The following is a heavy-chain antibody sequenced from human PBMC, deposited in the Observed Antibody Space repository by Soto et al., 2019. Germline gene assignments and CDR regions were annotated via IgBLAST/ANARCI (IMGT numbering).Heavy chain of an antibody. CDR1: GFSLTTDRVG. V-gene: IGHV2-5*02. J-gene: IGHJ4*02. D-gene: IGHD1-26*01. CDR2: IYWDDTK. CDR3: AHAYGGRSLY. Sequence: QITLKESGPPLVKPTQTLTLTCTFSGFSLTTDRVGVGWIRQPPGEALEWLAVIYWDDTKTYRPSLESRLTITQDTSKNQVALTMTNMDSVDTATYYCAHAYGGRSLYWGQGTLVTVSS.